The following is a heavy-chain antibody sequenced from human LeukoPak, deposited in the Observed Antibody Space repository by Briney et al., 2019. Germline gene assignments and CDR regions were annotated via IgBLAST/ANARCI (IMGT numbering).Heavy chain of an antibody. J-gene: IGHJ4*02. CDR2: INPNNGAT. CDR1: GYTFTGYY. D-gene: IGHD1-26*01. CDR3: TRESGTYHGNDY. V-gene: IGHV1-2*06. Sequence: ASVMVSFKASGYTFTGYYMHWVRQAPGQGLEWMGRINPNNGATNYAQKLQGRVTITGDTSISTAYMELSSLRSDDTAVYYCTRESGTYHGNDYWGQGTLVTVSS.